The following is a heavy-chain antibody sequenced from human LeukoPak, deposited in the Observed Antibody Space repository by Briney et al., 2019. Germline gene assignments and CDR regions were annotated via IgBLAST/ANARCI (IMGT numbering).Heavy chain of an antibody. V-gene: IGHV4-39*01. CDR2: IYYSGST. CDR1: GGSISSSSYY. J-gene: IGHJ4*02. Sequence: SETLSLTCTVSGGSISSSSYYWGWIRQPPGKGLEWIGSIYYSGSTYYNPSLKSRVTISVDTSKNQFSLKLSSVTAADTAVYYCARQVKISRSWYWDYWGQGTLVTVSS. CDR3: ARQVKISRSWYWDY. D-gene: IGHD6-13*01.